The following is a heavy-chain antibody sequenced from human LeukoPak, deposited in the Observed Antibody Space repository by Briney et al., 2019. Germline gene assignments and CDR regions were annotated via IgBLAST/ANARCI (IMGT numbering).Heavy chain of an antibody. CDR3: ASSGTTGTNLDY. CDR2: INHSGST. D-gene: IGHD1-1*01. CDR1: GVSFSGYY. V-gene: IGHV4-34*01. J-gene: IGHJ4*02. Sequence: SETLSLTCAVYGVSFSGYYWSWLRQPPGKGLEWIGEINHSGSTNYNPSLKSRVTISVDTSKNQFSLKLSSVTAADTAVYYCASSGTTGTNLDYWGQGTLVTVSS.